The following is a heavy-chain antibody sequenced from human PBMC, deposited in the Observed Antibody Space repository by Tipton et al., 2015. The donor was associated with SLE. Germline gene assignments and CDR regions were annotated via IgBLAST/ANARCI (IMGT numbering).Heavy chain of an antibody. CDR1: GGSISSGGYS. J-gene: IGHJ6*02. V-gene: IGHV4-30-2*01. D-gene: IGHD2-21*02. Sequence: TLSLTCAVSGGSISSGGYSWSWIRQPPGKGLEWIGYIYHSGSTYYNPSLKSRVTISVDRSKNQFSLKLSSVTAADTAVYYCARGMVTWRGAILGVDVWGQGTTVIVSS. CDR2: IYHSGST. CDR3: ARGMVTWRGAILGVDV.